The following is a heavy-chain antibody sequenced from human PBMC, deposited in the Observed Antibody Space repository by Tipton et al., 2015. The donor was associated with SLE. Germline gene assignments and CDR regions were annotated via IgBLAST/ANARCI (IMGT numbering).Heavy chain of an antibody. J-gene: IGHJ4*02. D-gene: IGHD3-16*01. CDR1: GGSFSGYY. Sequence: TLSLTCAVYGGSFSGYYWSWIRQPPGKGLEWTGEINHSGSTNYNPSLKSRVTISVDTSKNQFSLKLNSVTAADTAVYYCARGYFGGLRLLGYWGQGTLVTVSS. V-gene: IGHV4-34*01. CDR3: ARGYFGGLRLLGY. CDR2: INHSGST.